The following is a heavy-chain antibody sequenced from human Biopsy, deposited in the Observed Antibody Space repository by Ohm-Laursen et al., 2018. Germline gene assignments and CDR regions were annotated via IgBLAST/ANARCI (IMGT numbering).Heavy chain of an antibody. CDR3: ARELGDFWGGRQFDF. CDR1: AYSFGDHR. V-gene: IGHV1-2*02. CDR2: IDPKSGGT. Sequence: SAKVSCKASAYSFGDHRIHWVRQAPGQGLEWMGWIDPKSGGTNYAQKFQGRVTMTRDTSISTTYMELRRLTSDDTAVFYCARELGDFWGGRQFDFWGQGTLVTVSS. J-gene: IGHJ5*01. D-gene: IGHD3-3*01.